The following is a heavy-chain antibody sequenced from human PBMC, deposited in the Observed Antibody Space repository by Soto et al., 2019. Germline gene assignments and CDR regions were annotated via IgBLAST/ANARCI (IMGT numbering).Heavy chain of an antibody. D-gene: IGHD6-19*01. CDR3: ARSGIAVRWYFDL. CDR1: GGPISSSSYY. CDR2: IYYSGYT. V-gene: IGHV4-39*01. Sequence: PSETLSLTCTVSGGPISSSSYYWGWIRQPPGKGLEWIGSIYYSGYTYYNPSLKSRVTISVDTSKDQFSLKLSSVTAVDTAVYYCARSGIAVRWYFDLWGRGTLVTVSS. J-gene: IGHJ2*01.